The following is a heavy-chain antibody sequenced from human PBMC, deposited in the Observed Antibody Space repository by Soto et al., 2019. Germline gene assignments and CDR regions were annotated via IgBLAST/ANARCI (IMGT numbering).Heavy chain of an antibody. D-gene: IGHD5-12*01. Sequence: SETLSLTCTVSGCSISIRFYYWGLIRQTPGKGLEWIASVYYRGNTYYSPSLESRVTISVDTSKNQFSLNLSSVTAADTSVYYCARDTPWTHAFDICGEGTMVTV. V-gene: IGHV4-39*02. CDR2: VYYRGNT. J-gene: IGHJ3*02. CDR1: GCSISIRFYY. CDR3: ARDTPWTHAFDI.